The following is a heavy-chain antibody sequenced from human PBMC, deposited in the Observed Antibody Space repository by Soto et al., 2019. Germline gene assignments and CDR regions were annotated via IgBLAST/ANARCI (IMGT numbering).Heavy chain of an antibody. Sequence: ASVKVSCKASGYTFTGYYMHWVRQAPGQGLEWMGWINPNSGGTNYAQRFQGWVTMTRDTSISTAYMELSRLRSDDTAVYYCARDVGDILTLPHYGMDVWGRGTTVTVSS. D-gene: IGHD3-9*01. CDR1: GYTFTGYY. CDR2: INPNSGGT. CDR3: ARDVGDILTLPHYGMDV. J-gene: IGHJ6*02. V-gene: IGHV1-2*04.